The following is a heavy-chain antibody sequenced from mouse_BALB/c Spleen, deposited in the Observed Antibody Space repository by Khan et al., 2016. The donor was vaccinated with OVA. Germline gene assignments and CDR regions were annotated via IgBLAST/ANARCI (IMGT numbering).Heavy chain of an antibody. Sequence: EVELVESGGDLVKPGGSLKLSCAASGFTFSNYGMSWVRQTPDKRLEWVATISSGGSYTYYADSVKGRFTISRDNAKNTLFLQMSSLKSEDTAMYYGGRGLRLLAYWGQGTLVTVSA. D-gene: IGHD1-2*01. J-gene: IGHJ3*01. CDR1: GFTFSNYG. CDR3: GRGLRLLAY. CDR2: ISSGGSYT. V-gene: IGHV5-6*01.